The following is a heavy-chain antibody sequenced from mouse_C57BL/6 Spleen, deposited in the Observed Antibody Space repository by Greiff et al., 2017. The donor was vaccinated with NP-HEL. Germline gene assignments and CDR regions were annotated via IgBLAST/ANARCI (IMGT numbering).Heavy chain of an antibody. D-gene: IGHD2-3*01. Sequence: VQLQESGAELARPGASVKLSCKASGYTFTSYGISWVKQRTGQGLEWIGEIYPRSGNTYYNEKFKGKATLTADKSSSTAYMELRSLTSEDSAVYFCARCDALYAMDYWGQGTSVTVSS. J-gene: IGHJ4*01. CDR1: GYTFTSYG. CDR3: ARCDALYAMDY. CDR2: IYPRSGNT. V-gene: IGHV1-81*01.